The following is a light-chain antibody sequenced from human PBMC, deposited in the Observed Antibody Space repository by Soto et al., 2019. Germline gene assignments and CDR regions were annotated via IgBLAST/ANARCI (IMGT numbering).Light chain of an antibody. V-gene: IGKV3-11*01. Sequence: EIWLTQSPANLSLSPGDRATLSCGASQSVSSYLAWYQQKPGQAPRLLIYDASNRATGIPARFSGSGSGTDFTLTISSLEPADFAVYYCQQRTNWSSVTFGGGTKVDIK. CDR1: QSVSSY. CDR2: DAS. CDR3: QQRTNWSSVT. J-gene: IGKJ4*01.